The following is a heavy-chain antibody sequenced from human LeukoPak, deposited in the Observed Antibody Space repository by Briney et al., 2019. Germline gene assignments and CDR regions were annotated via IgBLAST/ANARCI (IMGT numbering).Heavy chain of an antibody. CDR2: INDGGNII. CDR3: AGGPQFSGSHGF. D-gene: IGHD1-26*01. CDR1: GFTFSIFE. Sequence: PGGSLRLSCEVSGFTFSIFEMAWVRQGPGMGLEWLAYINDGGNIIRYADTVRGRFTISRDSVKKSGFLQINSLRVDDTAIYYCAGGPQFSGSHGFWGQGTLVTVSS. J-gene: IGHJ4*02. V-gene: IGHV3-48*03.